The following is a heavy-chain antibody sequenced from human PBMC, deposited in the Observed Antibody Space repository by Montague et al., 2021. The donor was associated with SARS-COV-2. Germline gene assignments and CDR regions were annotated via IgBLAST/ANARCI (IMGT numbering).Heavy chain of an antibody. V-gene: IGHV4-39*01. J-gene: IGHJ4*02. CDR3: ARLASGWWELTLDY. CDR2: IYYSGST. CDR1: GDSISSSSYY. Sequence: SETLSLTCTVSGDSISSSSYYWGWIRQPPGKGLEWIGSIYYSGSTYYNPSLKSRVTISVDTSKNQFSLKLSSVTAADTAVYYCARLASGWWELTLDYWGQGTLVTVSS. D-gene: IGHD2-15*01.